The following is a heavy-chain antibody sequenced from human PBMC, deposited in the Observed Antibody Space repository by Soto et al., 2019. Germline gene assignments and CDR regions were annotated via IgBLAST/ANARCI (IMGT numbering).Heavy chain of an antibody. CDR2: ISSSSSYV. J-gene: IGHJ4*02. CDR1: GFTFSSYT. CDR3: ARQGGYYLDY. Sequence: EVQLVESGGGLVKPGGSLRLSCAASGFTFSSYTMNWVRQAPGKGLEWFSSISSSSSYVYYADSVKGRFTISRDNAKKSLYLQMNSRRAEDTAVYYCARQGGYYLDYWGQGTLVTVSS. V-gene: IGHV3-21*01. D-gene: IGHD3-22*01.